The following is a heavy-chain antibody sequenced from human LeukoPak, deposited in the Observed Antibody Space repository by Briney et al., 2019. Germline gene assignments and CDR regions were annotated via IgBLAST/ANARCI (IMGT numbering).Heavy chain of an antibody. V-gene: IGHV1-2*02. Sequence: ASVKVSCKASGYSFTNYFIFWVRQAPGQGLDWIAYVNPYNGFTKFAQKFQGRVTITRDTSTNTAYMELSSLRSDDTAVYYCAKQTNWGFQVPDFWGQGTLVTVSS. CDR3: AKQTNWGFQVPDF. J-gene: IGHJ4*02. D-gene: IGHD7-27*01. CDR2: VNPYNGFT. CDR1: GYSFTNYF.